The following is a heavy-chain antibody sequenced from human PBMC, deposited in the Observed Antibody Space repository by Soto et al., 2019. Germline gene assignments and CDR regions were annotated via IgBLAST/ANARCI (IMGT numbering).Heavy chain of an antibody. CDR3: ARWPQPRYTADPYAVDV. V-gene: IGHV1-69*11. Sequence: QVHLGQSGTEVKKPGSSVKVSCKASGGTFSSSGFSWVRQAPGQGLEWMGMIVPSLDTTNYAQKFQARVTITADEVTSTAYMELRSLISEDTAVYYCARWPQPRYTADPYAVDVWGQGTRVIVSS. J-gene: IGHJ6*02. CDR1: GGTFSSSG. CDR2: IVPSLDTT. D-gene: IGHD3-16*02.